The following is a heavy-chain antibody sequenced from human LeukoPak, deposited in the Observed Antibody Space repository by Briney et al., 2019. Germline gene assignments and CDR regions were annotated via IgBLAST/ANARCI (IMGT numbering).Heavy chain of an antibody. CDR1: GYTFTSYD. D-gene: IGHD2-21*02. V-gene: IGHV1-8*01. CDR3: ARCGGDCYFDAFDI. CDR2: MNSNSGNT. Sequence: ASVKVSCKASGYTFTSYDINWVRQATGQGLEWMGWMNSNSGNTGYAQKFQGRVTMTRNTSISTAYMELSSLRSEDTAVYYCARCGGDCYFDAFDIWGQGTMVTVSS. J-gene: IGHJ3*02.